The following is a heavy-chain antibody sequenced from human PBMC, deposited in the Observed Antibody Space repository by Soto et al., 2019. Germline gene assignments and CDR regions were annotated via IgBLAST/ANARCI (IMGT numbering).Heavy chain of an antibody. Sequence: GGSLRLSCAASGFTFSSYAMHWVRQAPGKGLEYVSAISSNGGSTYYANSVKGRFTISRDNSKNTLYLQMGSLRAEDMAVYYCARDPRIMYGSGSYYNYYYYMDVWGKGTTVTVSS. CDR1: GFTFSSYA. CDR3: ARDPRIMYGSGSYYNYYYYMDV. V-gene: IGHV3-64*01. CDR2: ISSNGGST. J-gene: IGHJ6*03. D-gene: IGHD3-10*01.